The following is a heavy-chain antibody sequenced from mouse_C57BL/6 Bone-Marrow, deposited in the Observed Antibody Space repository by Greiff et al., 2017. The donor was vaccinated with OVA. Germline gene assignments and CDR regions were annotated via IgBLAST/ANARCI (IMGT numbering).Heavy chain of an antibody. D-gene: IGHD2-5*01. Sequence: EVKLQESGPELVKPGASVKIPCKASGYTFTDYNMDWVKQSHGQSLEWIGDINPNNGGTIYNQKFKGKATLTVDTSSSTAYMELRSLTSEDTAVDYCARSKYSNYPFDYWGQGTTLTVSS. CDR3: ARSKYSNYPFDY. CDR2: INPNNGGT. J-gene: IGHJ2*01. CDR1: GYTFTDYN. V-gene: IGHV1-18*01.